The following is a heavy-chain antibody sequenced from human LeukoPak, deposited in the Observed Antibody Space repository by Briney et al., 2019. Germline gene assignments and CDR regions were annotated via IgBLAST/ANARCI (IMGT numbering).Heavy chain of an antibody. J-gene: IGHJ6*04. Sequence: GGSLRLSCAASGFSFNSFSMNWVRLTPGKGLEWVAYISSNSAYKYHADSLKGRFTISRDNAKNSPYLEMNGLRAEDTALYYCARVSSRDFWSGYPSMDVWGKGTTVTVSS. CDR1: GFSFNSFS. V-gene: IGHV3-21*04. D-gene: IGHD3-3*01. CDR3: ARVSSRDFWSGYPSMDV. CDR2: ISSNSAYK.